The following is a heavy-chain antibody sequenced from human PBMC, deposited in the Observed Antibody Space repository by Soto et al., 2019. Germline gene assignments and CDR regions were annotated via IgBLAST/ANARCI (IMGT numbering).Heavy chain of an antibody. CDR1: GFTFSNAW. CDR2: IKRNIDGGTT. CDR3: TTVDAVVLN. J-gene: IGHJ4*02. D-gene: IGHD6-19*01. V-gene: IGHV3-15*01. Sequence: EVQLVESGGGLVKPGGSLRLSCAASGFTFSNAWMSWVRQAPGGGLEWVGRIKRNIDGGTTDYAAPVKGRFAISRDDSNSILYLEMNSLRSEDTAVYYCTTVDAVVLNWGQGLLVTVPS.